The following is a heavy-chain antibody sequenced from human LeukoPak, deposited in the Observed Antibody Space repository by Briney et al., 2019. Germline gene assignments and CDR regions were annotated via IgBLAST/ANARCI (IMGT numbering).Heavy chain of an antibody. J-gene: IGHJ4*02. CDR1: GYSISSGYY. D-gene: IGHD2-15*01. V-gene: IGHV4-38-2*02. CDR2: IYHSGST. Sequence: SETLSLTCTVSGYSISSGYYWGWIRQPPGKGLEWIGSIYHSGSTNYNPSLKSRVTISVDKSKNQFSLKLSSVTAADTAVYYCARRTRTGVVVVAATRGVDSRFSTRGLDYWGQGTLVTVSS. CDR3: ARRTRTGVVVVAATRGVDSRFSTRGLDY.